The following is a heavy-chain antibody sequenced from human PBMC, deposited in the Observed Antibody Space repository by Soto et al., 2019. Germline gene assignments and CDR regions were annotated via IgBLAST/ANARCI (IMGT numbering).Heavy chain of an antibody. V-gene: IGHV4-59*01. CDR2: IFSSGST. Sequence: SETLSLTCTVSGGSISGFYWSWIRQPPGKGLEWIGYIFSSGSTNYNSSLKSRLTISIETSKNQFSLQLSSVTAADTAVYYCAAIGFGELYSSWFDPWGQGTLVTVSS. D-gene: IGHD3-10*01. J-gene: IGHJ5*02. CDR1: GGSISGFY. CDR3: AAIGFGELYSSWFDP.